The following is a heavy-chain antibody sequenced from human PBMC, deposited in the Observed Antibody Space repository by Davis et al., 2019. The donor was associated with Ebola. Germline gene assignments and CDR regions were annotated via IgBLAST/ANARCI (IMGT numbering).Heavy chain of an antibody. CDR1: GGSFSGYY. D-gene: IGHD6-25*01. CDR3: ARGGGYGGYGMDV. V-gene: IGHV4-34*01. Sequence: MPSETLSLTCAVYGGSFSGYYWSWIRQPPGKGLEWIGEINHSGRTNYNPSLKSRVTISVDTSKNQFSLRVRSVTAADTAVYYCARGGGYGGYGMDVWGQGTTVTVSS. CDR2: INHSGRT. J-gene: IGHJ6*02.